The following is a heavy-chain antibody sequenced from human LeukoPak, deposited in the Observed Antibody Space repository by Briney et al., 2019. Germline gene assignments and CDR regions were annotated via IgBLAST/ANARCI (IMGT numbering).Heavy chain of an antibody. J-gene: IGHJ4*02. Sequence: VASVKVSCKASGYTFTSNYIHWVRQAPGQGLEWMGMIYPRDGSTSYAQKFQGRVTVTRDTSTSTVHMELSGLRSEDTAVYYCVRDQEGFDYWGQGTLVTVSS. CDR2: IYPRDGST. V-gene: IGHV1-46*01. CDR3: VRDQEGFDY. CDR1: GYTFTSNY.